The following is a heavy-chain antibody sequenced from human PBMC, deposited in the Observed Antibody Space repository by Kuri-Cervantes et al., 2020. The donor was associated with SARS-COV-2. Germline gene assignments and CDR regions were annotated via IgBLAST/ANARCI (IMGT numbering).Heavy chain of an antibody. CDR1: GFTFSSYS. CDR2: ISSSSSYI. CDR3: ARDRSSSWYYYGMDV. Sequence: GGSLRLSCAASGFTFSSYSMNWVRQAPGKGLEWVSSISSSSSYIYYADSLKGRFTISRDNAKNSLYLQMNSLRAEDAAVYYCARDRSSSWYYYGMDVWGQGTTVTVYS. J-gene: IGHJ6*02. D-gene: IGHD6-13*01. V-gene: IGHV3-21*04.